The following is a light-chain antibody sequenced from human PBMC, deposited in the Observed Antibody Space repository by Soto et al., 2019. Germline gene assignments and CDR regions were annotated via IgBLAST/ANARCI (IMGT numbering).Light chain of an antibody. CDR1: QSVSSSY. Sequence: EIVLTQSPGTLSLSPGERATLSCRASQSVSSSYLAWYQQKPGQAPRLLIYGASSRATGIPDRFSGSGSGTDFTLTSSRLEPEDVAVYYCQQYGSSLPWTFGQGTKVEIK. V-gene: IGKV3-20*01. J-gene: IGKJ1*01. CDR3: QQYGSSLPWT. CDR2: GAS.